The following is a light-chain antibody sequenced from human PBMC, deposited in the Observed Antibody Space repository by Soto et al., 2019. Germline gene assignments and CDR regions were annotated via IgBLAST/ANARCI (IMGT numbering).Light chain of an antibody. J-gene: IGKJ5*01. V-gene: IGKV1-39*01. Sequence: DIQMTQSPSSLSASVGDRVTITCRASQSIRSYLNWYQQKPGKAPKLLLYAGSSLQSGVPSRFSGSESGTDLTLIINSLHPEDFATYYCQQSYSIPPTFGQGPRLEIK. CDR2: AGS. CDR1: QSIRSY. CDR3: QQSYSIPPT.